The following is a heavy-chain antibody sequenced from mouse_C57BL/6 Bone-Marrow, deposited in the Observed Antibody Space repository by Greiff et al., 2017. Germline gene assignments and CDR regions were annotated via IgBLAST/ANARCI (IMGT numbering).Heavy chain of an antibody. CDR1: GYTFTSYW. D-gene: IGHD1-1*01. CDR3: ERESRSYAFGGFDY. CDR2: IHPSASDT. V-gene: IGHV1-74*01. Sequence: VQLQQPGAELVKPGASVKVSCKASGYTFTSYWMHWVKQRPGQGLEWIGRIHPSASDTNYNQKFKSKATLTVDKSSSTAYMQLSSLTSEDSAVYYCERESRSYAFGGFDYWGQGTTLTVSS. J-gene: IGHJ2*01.